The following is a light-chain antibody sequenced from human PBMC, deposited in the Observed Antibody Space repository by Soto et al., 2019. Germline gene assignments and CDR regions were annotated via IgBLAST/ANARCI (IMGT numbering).Light chain of an antibody. CDR1: QSLLHITGETF. CDR2: EVS. V-gene: IGKV2D-29*02. J-gene: IGKJ5*01. CDR3: MQSTQLPPT. Sequence: DVVMTQTPLSLSVAPGQPASISCKSIQSLLHITGETFLFWYLHKPGQSPQLLIYEVSTRVSGVPDRFSGSGSGTDFTLEISRVETDDVGIYYCMQSTQLPPTFGQGTRLEIK.